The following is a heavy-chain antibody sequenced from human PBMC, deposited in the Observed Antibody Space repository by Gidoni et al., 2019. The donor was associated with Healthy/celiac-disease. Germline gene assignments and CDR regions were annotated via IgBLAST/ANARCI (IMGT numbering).Heavy chain of an antibody. V-gene: IGHV5-51*03. Sequence: EVQLVQSGAEVKKPGESLKISCKGSGYSLTSYWNGWVRPLPGKGLEWMGIIYPGDSDTRYSPSFQGQVTISADKSISTAYLQWSSLKASDTAMYYCARSGSYYDSSGYYRAFDYWGQGTLVTVSS. J-gene: IGHJ4*02. CDR1: GYSLTSYW. CDR2: IYPGDSDT. CDR3: ARSGSYYDSSGYYRAFDY. D-gene: IGHD3-22*01.